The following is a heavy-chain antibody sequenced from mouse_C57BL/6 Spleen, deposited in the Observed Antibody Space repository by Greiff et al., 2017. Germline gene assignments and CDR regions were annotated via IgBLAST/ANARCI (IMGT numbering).Heavy chain of an antibody. V-gene: IGHV5-9-1*02. CDR3: TRVDYDYDFYWYFDV. CDR2: ISSGGDYI. J-gene: IGHJ1*03. Sequence: EVQRVESGEGLVKPGGSLKLSCAASGFTFSSYAMSWVRQTPEKRLEWVAYISSGGDYIYYADTVKGRFTISSDNARNTLYLQMSSLKSEDTAMYYCTRVDYDYDFYWYFDVWGTGTTVTVSS. D-gene: IGHD2-4*01. CDR1: GFTFSSYA.